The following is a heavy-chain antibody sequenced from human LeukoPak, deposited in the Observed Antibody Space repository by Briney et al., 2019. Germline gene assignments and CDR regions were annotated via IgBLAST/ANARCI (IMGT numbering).Heavy chain of an antibody. D-gene: IGHD2-21*02. Sequence: PGGSLRLSCAASGFTFSSYAMSWVRQAPGKGLEWVSAISGSGGSTYYADSVKGRFTISRDNCKNTLYLQMNSLRAEDTAVYYCAKYRTAPNWSDPWGQGTLVTVSS. V-gene: IGHV3-23*01. CDR3: AKYRTAPNWSDP. CDR1: GFTFSSYA. J-gene: IGHJ5*02. CDR2: ISGSGGST.